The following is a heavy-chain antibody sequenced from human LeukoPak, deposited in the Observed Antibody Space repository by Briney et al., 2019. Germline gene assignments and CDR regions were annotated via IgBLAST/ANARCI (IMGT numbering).Heavy chain of an antibody. V-gene: IGHV3-23*01. CDR2: ISGSGGST. J-gene: IGHJ4*02. CDR3: ARACLDFWSGYCY. D-gene: IGHD3-3*01. CDR1: GFTFSSYA. Sequence: GGSLRLSCAASGFTFSSYAMSWVRQAPGKGLEWVSAISGSGGSTHYADSVRGRFTISRDNSKSTLYLQMNSLRAEDTAVYYCARACLDFWSGYCYWGQGTPVTVSS.